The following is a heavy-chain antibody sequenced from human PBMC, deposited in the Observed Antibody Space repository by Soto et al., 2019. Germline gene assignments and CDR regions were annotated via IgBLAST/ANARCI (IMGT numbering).Heavy chain of an antibody. J-gene: IGHJ4*02. V-gene: IGHV3-33*01. CDR2: IWYDGSNK. CDR3: ARDVLLWFGELAGLDY. D-gene: IGHD3-10*01. Sequence: GGSLRLSCAASGFTFSSYGMHWVRQAPGKGLEWVAVIWYDGSNKYYADSVKGRFTISRDNSKNTLYLQMNSLRAEDTAVYYCARDVLLWFGELAGLDYWGQGTLVTVSS. CDR1: GFTFSSYG.